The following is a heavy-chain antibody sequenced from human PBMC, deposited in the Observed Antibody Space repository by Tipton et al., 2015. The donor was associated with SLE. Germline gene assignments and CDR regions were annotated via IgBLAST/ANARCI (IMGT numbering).Heavy chain of an antibody. D-gene: IGHD3-10*01. CDR2: SNHSGTT. CDR3: ARVDGSGPDAFDI. V-gene: IGHV4-34*01. J-gene: IGHJ3*02. Sequence: GLVKPSETLSLTCAVYGGSFTDKYWSWIRQSPGKGLEWIGESNHSGTTHYNPSLKSRVTISIDTSKNQFSLTLSSVTAADTAVYYCARVDGSGPDAFDIWGQGTMVTVSS. CDR1: GGSFTDKY.